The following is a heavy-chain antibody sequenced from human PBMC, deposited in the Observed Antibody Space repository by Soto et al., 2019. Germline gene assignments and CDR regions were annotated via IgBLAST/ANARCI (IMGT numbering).Heavy chain of an antibody. CDR1: GGSISSSSYY. V-gene: IGHV4-39*01. D-gene: IGHD1-1*01. Sequence: SETLSLTCTVSGGSISSSSYYWGWIRQPPGKGLEWIGSIYYSGSTYYNPSLKSRVTISVDTSKNQFSLKLSSVTAADTAVYYCARTGTAEDYYGMDVWGQGTTVTRLL. CDR2: IYYSGST. CDR3: ARTGTAEDYYGMDV. J-gene: IGHJ6*02.